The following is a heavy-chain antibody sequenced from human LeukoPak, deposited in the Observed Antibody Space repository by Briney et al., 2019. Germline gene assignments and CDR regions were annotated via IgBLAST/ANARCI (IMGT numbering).Heavy chain of an antibody. CDR1: GFTFSNYA. CDR3: AREFQYRFGELGSDY. Sequence: GGSLRLSCAASGFTFSNYAVMWVRQAPGQGLEWVSAITSAGAPRYADSVKGRFTISRDNSKNTLYLQMNSLRAEDTAVYYCAREFQYRFGELGSDYWGQGTLVTVSS. V-gene: IGHV3-23*01. CDR2: ITSAGAP. J-gene: IGHJ4*02. D-gene: IGHD3-10*01.